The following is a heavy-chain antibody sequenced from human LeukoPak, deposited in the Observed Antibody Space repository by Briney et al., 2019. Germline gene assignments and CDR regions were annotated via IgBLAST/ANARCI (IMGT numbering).Heavy chain of an antibody. CDR2: INPNSGGT. V-gene: IGHV1-2*02. Sequence: ASVKVSCKSSGYTFTGYYMHWVRQAPGQGLEWMGWINPNSGGTNYAQKFQGRVTMTRDTSISTVYMELSRLRSDDTAVYYCARVSYYDSSGYDYWGQGTLVTVSS. CDR3: ARVSYYDSSGYDY. CDR1: GYTFTGYY. J-gene: IGHJ4*02. D-gene: IGHD3-22*01.